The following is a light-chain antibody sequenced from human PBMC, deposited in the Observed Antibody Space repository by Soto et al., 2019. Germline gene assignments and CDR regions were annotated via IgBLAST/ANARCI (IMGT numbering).Light chain of an antibody. CDR1: QSISSY. CDR2: AAS. CDR3: QQSYSRRT. V-gene: IGKV1-39*01. Sequence: DIQMTQSPSSLSASVGDRVTITCRASQSISSYLNWYQQKPGKAPKLLIYAASSLQSGGPSRFSGSGSGTDFTLTISSLQPEDFATYYCQQSYSRRTFGQGTKVEIK. J-gene: IGKJ1*01.